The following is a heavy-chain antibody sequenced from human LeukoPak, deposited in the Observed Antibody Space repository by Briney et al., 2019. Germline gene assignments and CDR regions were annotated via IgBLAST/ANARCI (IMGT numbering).Heavy chain of an antibody. J-gene: IGHJ5*02. Sequence: GGSLRLSCAASGFTFSSYAMHWVRQAPGKGLEWVAVISYDGSNKYYADSVKGRFTISRDNSKNTLYLQMNSLRAEDTAVYYCARRSSSWYRLGVSNWFDPWGQGTLVAVSS. V-gene: IGHV3-30-3*01. CDR3: ARRSSSWYRLGVSNWFDP. CDR1: GFTFSSYA. D-gene: IGHD6-13*01. CDR2: ISYDGSNK.